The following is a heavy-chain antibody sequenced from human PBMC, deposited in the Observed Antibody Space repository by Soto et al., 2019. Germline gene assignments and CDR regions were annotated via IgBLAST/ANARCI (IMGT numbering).Heavy chain of an antibody. D-gene: IGHD2-2*01. CDR3: ARVGYCSSTSCYADYYYYMDV. V-gene: IGHV4-34*01. CDR1: GGSFSGYY. CDR2: INHSGST. J-gene: IGHJ6*03. Sequence: QVQLQQWGAGLLKPSETLSLTCAVYGGSFSGYYWSWIRQPPGKGLEWIGEINHSGSTNYNPSLNSRVTISLDTSKNQFSLKLSSVTAADTAVYYCARVGYCSSTSCYADYYYYMDVWGKGTTVTVSS.